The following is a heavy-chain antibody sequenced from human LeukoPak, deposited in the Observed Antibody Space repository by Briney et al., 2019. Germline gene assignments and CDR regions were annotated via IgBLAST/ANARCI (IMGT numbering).Heavy chain of an antibody. D-gene: IGHD3-3*01. V-gene: IGHV5-51*01. CDR2: IYPGDSDT. Sequence: GESLQISCKGSGSSFTSYWIGWVRPLPGKGLGWMGIIYPGDSDTRYSPSFQGQVTISADKSISTAYLQWSSLKASDTAMYYCARLRDFWSGYYNAFDIWGQGIMVTVSS. CDR1: GSSFTSYW. J-gene: IGHJ3*02. CDR3: ARLRDFWSGYYNAFDI.